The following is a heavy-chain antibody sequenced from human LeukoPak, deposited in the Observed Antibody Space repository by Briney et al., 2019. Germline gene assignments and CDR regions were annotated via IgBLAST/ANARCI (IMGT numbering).Heavy chain of an antibody. Sequence: SETLSLTCTVSGGSISSYYWSWIRQPPGKGLEWIGYIYYSGSTNYNPSLKSRVTISVDTSKNQFSLKLSSVTAEDTAVYYCARPGIAAALTPMYYFDYWGQGTLVTVSS. CDR1: GGSISSYY. J-gene: IGHJ4*02. CDR2: IYYSGST. V-gene: IGHV4-59*01. D-gene: IGHD6-13*01. CDR3: ARPGIAAALTPMYYFDY.